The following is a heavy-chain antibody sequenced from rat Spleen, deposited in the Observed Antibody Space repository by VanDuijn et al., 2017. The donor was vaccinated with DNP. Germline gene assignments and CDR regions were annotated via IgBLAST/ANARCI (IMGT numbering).Heavy chain of an antibody. V-gene: IGHV5S23*01. CDR2: ISPSGGST. J-gene: IGHJ2*01. Sequence: EVQLVESGGGLVQPGRSLKLSCAASGFSFSDYYMAWVRQAAKKGLEWVASISPSGGSTYYRDPVKGRFTVSRDNAKSSLYLQMDSLRSEDTATYYCARRQWYYFDYWGQGVMVTVSS. D-gene: IGHD1-1*01. CDR1: GFSFSDYY. CDR3: ARRQWYYFDY.